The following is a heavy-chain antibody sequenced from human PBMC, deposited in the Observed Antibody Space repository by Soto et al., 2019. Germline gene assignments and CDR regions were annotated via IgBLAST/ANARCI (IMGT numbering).Heavy chain of an antibody. J-gene: IGHJ5*02. CDR2: IYYSGRT. CDR3: ARGYCSSTICYIWDNWFDP. D-gene: IGHD2-2*02. V-gene: IGHV4-59*01. Sequence: QVQLQESGPGLVKPSETLSLTCTVSGGSISSYYWSWIRQPPGKGPEWIGYIYYSGRTNYNPSLKSRVTISVDTSKNQFSLKLSSVTAADTAVYYWARGYCSSTICYIWDNWFDPWGQGTLVTVSS. CDR1: GGSISSYY.